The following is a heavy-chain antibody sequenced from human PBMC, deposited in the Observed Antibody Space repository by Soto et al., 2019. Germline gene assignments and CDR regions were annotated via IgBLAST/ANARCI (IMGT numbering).Heavy chain of an antibody. CDR2: ISGSGGST. CDR1: GFTFSSYA. D-gene: IGHD3-3*01. Sequence: PGGSLRLSCAASGFTFSSYAMSWVRQAPGKGLEWVSAISGSGGSTYYADSVKGRFTISRDNSKNTLYLQMNSLRAEDTAVYYCAKEGTYDFWSGGPMDVWGQGTTVTVSS. CDR3: AKEGTYDFWSGGPMDV. J-gene: IGHJ6*02. V-gene: IGHV3-23*01.